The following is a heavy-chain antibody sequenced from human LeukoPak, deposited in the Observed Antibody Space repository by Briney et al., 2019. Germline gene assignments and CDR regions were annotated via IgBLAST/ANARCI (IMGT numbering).Heavy chain of an antibody. CDR3: AKGRYCSGGSCYGAPYYFDY. D-gene: IGHD2-15*01. Sequence: GGSLRLSCAASGFTFSSYAMSWVRQAPGKGLEWVSAISGSGGSTYYADSVKGRFTISRDNSKNTLYLQMNSLRAEDTAVYYCAKGRYCSGGSCYGAPYYFDYWGQGTLVTVSS. CDR2: ISGSGGST. CDR1: GFTFSSYA. V-gene: IGHV3-23*01. J-gene: IGHJ4*02.